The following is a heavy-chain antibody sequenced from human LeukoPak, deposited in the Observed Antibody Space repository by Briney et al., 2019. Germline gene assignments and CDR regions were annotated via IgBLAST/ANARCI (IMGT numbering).Heavy chain of an antibody. Sequence: SETLSLTCTVSGGSISSYYWSWVRQPPGKGLEWIGYTYYSGSTNYNPSLKSRVTISVDTSKNQFSLKLSSVTAADTAVYYCARETGYYDSSGYYGGFDYWGQGTLVTVSS. V-gene: IGHV4-59*01. J-gene: IGHJ4*02. CDR3: ARETGYYDSSGYYGGFDY. CDR2: TYYSGST. D-gene: IGHD3-22*01. CDR1: GGSISSYY.